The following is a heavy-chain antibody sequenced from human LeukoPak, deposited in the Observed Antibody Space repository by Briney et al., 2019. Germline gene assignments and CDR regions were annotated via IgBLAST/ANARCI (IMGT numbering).Heavy chain of an antibody. Sequence: ASVKVSCKASEYTFTSYYMHWVRQAPGQGLEWMGIINPSGGSTSYAQKFQGRVTMTRDTSTSTVYMELSSLRSEDTAVYYCARAICSGGSCYSGEDWFDPWGQGTLVTVSS. V-gene: IGHV1-46*01. CDR1: EYTFTSYY. J-gene: IGHJ5*02. D-gene: IGHD2-15*01. CDR3: ARAICSGGSCYSGEDWFDP. CDR2: INPSGGST.